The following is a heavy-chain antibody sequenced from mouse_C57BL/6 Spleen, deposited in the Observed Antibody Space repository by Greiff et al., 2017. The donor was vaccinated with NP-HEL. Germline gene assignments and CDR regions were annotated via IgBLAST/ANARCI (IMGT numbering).Heavy chain of an antibody. CDR3: TREGTGPDY. J-gene: IGHJ2*01. V-gene: IGHV5-9-1*02. D-gene: IGHD4-1*01. CDR2: ISSGGDYI. CDR1: GFTFSSYA. Sequence: DVMLVESGEGLVKPGGSLKLSCAASGFTFSSYAMSWVRQTPEKRLEWVAYISSGGDYIYYADTVKGRFTISRDNARNTLYLQMSSLKSEDTAMYYCTREGTGPDYWGQGTTLTVSS.